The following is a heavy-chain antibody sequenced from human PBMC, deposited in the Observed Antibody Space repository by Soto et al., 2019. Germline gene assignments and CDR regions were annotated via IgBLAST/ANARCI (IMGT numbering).Heavy chain of an antibody. Sequence: ASVKVSCKASGYTFTSYGISWVRQAPGQGLEWMGWISAYNGNTNYAQKLQGRVTMTTDTSTSTAYMELRSLRSDDTAVYYCARGNYDILTGYYRHFDYWGQGTLVTVPS. CDR1: GYTFTSYG. CDR2: ISAYNGNT. CDR3: ARGNYDILTGYYRHFDY. D-gene: IGHD3-9*01. V-gene: IGHV1-18*01. J-gene: IGHJ4*02.